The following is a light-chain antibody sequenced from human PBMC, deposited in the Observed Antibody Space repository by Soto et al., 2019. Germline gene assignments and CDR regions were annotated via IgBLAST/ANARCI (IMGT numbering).Light chain of an antibody. CDR2: EVT. CDR1: SSDVGGYNY. V-gene: IGLV2-8*01. CDR3: SSYAGSDTYV. J-gene: IGLJ1*01. Sequence: QSALTQPPSASGSPGQSVTISCTGTSSDVGGYNYVSWYQYHPGKAPKLMIYEVTRRPSGVPDRFSGSKSGNTASLTVSGLQAEDEADYYCSSYAGSDTYVFGSGPKLTVL.